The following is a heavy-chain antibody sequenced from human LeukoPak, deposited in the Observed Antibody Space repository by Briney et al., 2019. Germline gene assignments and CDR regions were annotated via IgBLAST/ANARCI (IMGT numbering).Heavy chain of an antibody. V-gene: IGHV3-74*01. J-gene: IGHJ4*02. CDR3: VRDLRSADY. CDR1: GFSFSKYW. D-gene: IGHD3-10*02. CDR2: ISNDRSDT. Sequence: GGSLRLSCAASGFSFSKYWMHWVRQAAGRGRVWVSRISNDRSDTIYAESVKGRFTMSRDNATNTLYLQMHSLRPEDTAVSYCVRDLRSADYWGQATLVIVSS.